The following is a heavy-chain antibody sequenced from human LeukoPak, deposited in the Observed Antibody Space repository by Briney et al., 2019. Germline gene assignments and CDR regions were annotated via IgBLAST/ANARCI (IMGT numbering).Heavy chain of an antibody. D-gene: IGHD2-21*01. J-gene: IGHJ4*02. CDR3: AKNGGGQCYSHLDS. V-gene: IGHV4-39*07. CDR1: GGSVSSSSHY. CDR2: ITYIGST. Sequence: PSETLSLTCTVSGGSVSSSSHYCGWIRQPPGKGLEWIGSITYIGSTYYNPSLSSRVTISADTSKNQFSLKLTSVTAADTALYFCAKNGGGQCYSHLDSWGQGNLVTVSS.